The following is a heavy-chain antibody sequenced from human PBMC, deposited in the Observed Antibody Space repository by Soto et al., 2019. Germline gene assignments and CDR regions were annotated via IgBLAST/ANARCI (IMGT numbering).Heavy chain of an antibody. J-gene: IGHJ4*02. CDR2: ISWNSDSI. V-gene: IGHV3-9*01. Sequence: EVQLVESGGGLAQPGRSLRLSCAASGFTVDDYAMHWVRQAPGKGLEWVSGISWNSDSIGYADSVKGRFTISRDNAKKSLYLQMNSLRAEDTALYYCASGRGYDILTGYYPYFDYWGQGTLVTVSS. D-gene: IGHD3-9*01. CDR3: ASGRGYDILTGYYPYFDY. CDR1: GFTVDDYA.